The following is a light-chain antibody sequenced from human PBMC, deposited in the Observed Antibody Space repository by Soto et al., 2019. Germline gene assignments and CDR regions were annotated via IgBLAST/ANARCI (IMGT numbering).Light chain of an antibody. V-gene: IGLV2-14*01. J-gene: IGLJ1*01. Sequence: QSALTQPGSVSGSPGQSITISCTGTNSDVGGYNYVSWYQQHPGKAPQLMIFEVSNRPSGVATRFSGSKSGNTASLTISGLQAEDEADYYCSSYTSSSNPYVFGTGTKLTVL. CDR1: NSDVGGYNY. CDR2: EVS. CDR3: SSYTSSSNPYV.